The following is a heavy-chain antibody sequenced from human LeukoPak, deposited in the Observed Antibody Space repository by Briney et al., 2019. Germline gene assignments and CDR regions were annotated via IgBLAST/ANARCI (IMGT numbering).Heavy chain of an antibody. CDR3: AKDISPLSDCSSTSCFDAFDI. CDR2: ISWNSGSI. D-gene: IGHD2-2*01. V-gene: IGHV3-9*01. CDR1: EFTFDDYA. Sequence: GGSLTLPCATSEFTFDDYAMHWVRQPQRKGLEWVSGISWNSGSIGYADSVKGRFTISRDNAKNSLYLQMNSLRAEDTALYYCAKDISPLSDCSSTSCFDAFDIWGQGTMVTVSS. J-gene: IGHJ3*02.